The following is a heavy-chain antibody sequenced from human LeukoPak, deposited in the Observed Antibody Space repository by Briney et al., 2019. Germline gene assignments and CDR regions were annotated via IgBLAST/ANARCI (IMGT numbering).Heavy chain of an antibody. Sequence: SETLSLTCTVSGYSISSGYYWGWIRQPPGKGLEWIGNIYHSGSAYYNPSLKSRVTISVDTSKNQFSLKLSSVTAADTAVYYCARRHGSGWTDNWFDPWGQGTLVTVSS. CDR1: GYSISSGYY. D-gene: IGHD6-19*01. CDR2: IYHSGSA. J-gene: IGHJ5*02. CDR3: ARRHGSGWTDNWFDP. V-gene: IGHV4-38-2*02.